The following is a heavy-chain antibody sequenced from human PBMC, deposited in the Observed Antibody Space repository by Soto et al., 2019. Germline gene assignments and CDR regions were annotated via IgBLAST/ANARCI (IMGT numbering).Heavy chain of an antibody. CDR3: ARVPSIAVAGTSAFDI. V-gene: IGHV3-53*01. D-gene: IGHD6-19*01. J-gene: IGHJ3*02. CDR1: GFTASGNY. Sequence: PGGSLRLSCAASGFTASGNYMSWVRQAPGKGLEWVSVIYSGGSTYYADSVKGRFTISRDNSKNTLYLQMNSLRAEDTAVYYCARVPSIAVAGTSAFDIWGQGTMVTVSS. CDR2: IYSGGST.